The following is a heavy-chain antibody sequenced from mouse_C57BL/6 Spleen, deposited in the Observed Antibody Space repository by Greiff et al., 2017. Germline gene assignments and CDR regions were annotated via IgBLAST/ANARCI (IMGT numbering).Heavy chain of an antibody. V-gene: IGHV1-72*01. CDR1: GYTFTSYW. CDR2: IDPNSGGT. Sequence: QVQLQQSGAELVKPGASVKLSCKASGYTFTSYWMHWVKQRPGRGLEWIGRIDPNSGGTKYNEKFKSKATLTVDKPSSTAYMQLSSLTSEDSAVYDCASGKVDSSGYALAYWGQGTLVTVSA. D-gene: IGHD3-2*02. J-gene: IGHJ3*01. CDR3: ASGKVDSSGYALAY.